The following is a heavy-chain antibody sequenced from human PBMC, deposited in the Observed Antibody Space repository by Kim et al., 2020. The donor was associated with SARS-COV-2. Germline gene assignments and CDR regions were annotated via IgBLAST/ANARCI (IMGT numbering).Heavy chain of an antibody. J-gene: IGHJ4*02. CDR1: GYTFTGYY. Sequence: ASVKVSCKASGYTFTGYYMHWVRQAPGQGLEWMGWINPNSGGTNYAQKFQGRVTMTRDTSISTAYMELSRLRSDDTAVYYCARDLNYSGYERGLFDYWGQGTLVTVSS. V-gene: IGHV1-2*02. D-gene: IGHD5-12*01. CDR3: ARDLNYSGYERGLFDY. CDR2: INPNSGGT.